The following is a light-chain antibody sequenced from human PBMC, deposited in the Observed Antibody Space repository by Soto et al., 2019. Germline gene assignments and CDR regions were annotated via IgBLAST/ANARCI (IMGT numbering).Light chain of an antibody. Sequence: QSVLTQPPSMSGTPGQRVTISCSGSNSNIGTNTVDWYQHLPGTAPKVLIYNNDQRPSGVPDRFSGSESGTSASLAISGLQSEDEADYYCATWDDSLNGFVFGTGTKLTVL. CDR3: ATWDDSLNGFV. CDR2: NND. V-gene: IGLV1-44*01. J-gene: IGLJ1*01. CDR1: NSNIGTNT.